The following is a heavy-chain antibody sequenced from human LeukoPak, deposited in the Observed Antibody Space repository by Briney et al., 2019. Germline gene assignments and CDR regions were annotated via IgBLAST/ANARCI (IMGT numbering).Heavy chain of an antibody. J-gene: IGHJ6*03. CDR2: IYTSGST. D-gene: IGHD3-3*01. CDR1: GGSISSYY. Sequence: PSETLSLTCTVSGGSISSYYWSWIRQPAGKGLEWIGRIYTSGSTNYNPSLKSRVTMSVDTSKNQFSLKLSSVTAADTAVYYCARVDYDFWSGYSHYYYYMDVWGKGTTVTVSS. CDR3: ARVDYDFWSGYSHYYYYMDV. V-gene: IGHV4-4*07.